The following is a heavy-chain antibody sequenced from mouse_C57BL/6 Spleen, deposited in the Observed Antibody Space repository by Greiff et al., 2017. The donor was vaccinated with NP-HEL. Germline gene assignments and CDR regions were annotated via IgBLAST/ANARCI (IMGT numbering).Heavy chain of an antibody. V-gene: IGHV1-81*01. Sequence: QVQLQQSGAELARPGASVKLSCKASGYTFTSYGISWVKQRTGQGLEWIGEIYPRSGNTYYNEKFKGKATLTADKSSSTAYMELRSLTSEDSAVYFCARTFHYYYGSSYFDYWGQGTTLTVSS. CDR3: ARTFHYYYGSSYFDY. D-gene: IGHD1-1*01. CDR2: IYPRSGNT. CDR1: GYTFTSYG. J-gene: IGHJ2*01.